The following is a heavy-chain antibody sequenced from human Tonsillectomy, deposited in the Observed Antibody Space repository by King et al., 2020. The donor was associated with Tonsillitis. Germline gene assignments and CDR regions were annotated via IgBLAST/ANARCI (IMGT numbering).Heavy chain of an antibody. J-gene: IGHJ4*02. CDR1: GGSFSDYY. V-gene: IGHV4-34*01. CDR3: ARAGRTYYYDSSGFDY. CDR2: INHSGST. D-gene: IGHD3-22*01. Sequence: VQLQQWGAGLLKPSETLSLTCAVYGGSFSDYYWSWIRQPPGKGLEWIGEINHSGSTNYNPSLKSRVTISVDTSKNQFSLKLSSVTAADAAVYYCARAGRTYYYDSSGFDYWGQGTLVTVSS.